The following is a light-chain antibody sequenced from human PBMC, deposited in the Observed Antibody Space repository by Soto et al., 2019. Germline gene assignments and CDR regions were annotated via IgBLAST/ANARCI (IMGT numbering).Light chain of an antibody. CDR1: ETVDSNS. V-gene: IGKV3-20*01. Sequence: IVLTQSPGTLSLSPGERATLSCRASETVDSNSLAWYQQKPGQAPRRLIYAASRRATGIPDRFIGSGSGTAFSLIITRLEPEDFAVYYCQQYGGSPSFTFGPGTRVDVK. J-gene: IGKJ3*01. CDR3: QQYGGSPSFT. CDR2: AAS.